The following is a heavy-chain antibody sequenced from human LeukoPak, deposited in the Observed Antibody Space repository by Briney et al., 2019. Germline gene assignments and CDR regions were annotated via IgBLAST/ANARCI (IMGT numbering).Heavy chain of an antibody. CDR2: VSSGGSWI. CDR3: ARDPGSGYEEHFDY. V-gene: IGHV3-21*04. D-gene: IGHD2-15*01. J-gene: IGHJ4*02. CDR1: GFTFSTYS. Sequence: GGSLKLSCAASGFTFSTYSMNWVRQAPGKGLEWVSSVSSGGSWIYYADSLKGRLTISRDNAKDSLYLQMNSLRAEDTAVYYCARDPGSGYEEHFDYWGQGTLVTVSS.